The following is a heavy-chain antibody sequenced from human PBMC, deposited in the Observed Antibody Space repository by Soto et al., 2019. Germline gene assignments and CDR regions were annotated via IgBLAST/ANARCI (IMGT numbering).Heavy chain of an antibody. D-gene: IGHD3-22*01. J-gene: IGHJ4*02. CDR3: ARVAGSDYDSSGDFYY. Sequence: QVQLVQSGAEVKKPGSSVKVSCKASGGTFSSYAISWVRQAPGQGLEWMGGIIPIFGTANYAQKFQGRVTINADESTSTAYMELSSLRSEDTAVYYCARVAGSDYDSSGDFYYWGQGTLVTVSS. V-gene: IGHV1-69*01. CDR1: GGTFSSYA. CDR2: IIPIFGTA.